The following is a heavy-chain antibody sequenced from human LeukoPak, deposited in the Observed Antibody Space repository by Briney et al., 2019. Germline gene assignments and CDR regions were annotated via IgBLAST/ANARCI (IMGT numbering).Heavy chain of an antibody. J-gene: IGHJ4*02. CDR3: VRAFWIGFHFDS. D-gene: IGHD3-3*01. CDR2: INHSGST. V-gene: IGHV4-34*01. CDR1: GGSFSGYY. Sequence: SETLSLTCAVYGGSFSGYYWSWICQPPGKGLEWMGEINHSGSTNYNPCLKSGVRISLAKSKTQFSLKLSSVTAADPAVYYCVRAFWIGFHFDSWGQGTLVTVSA.